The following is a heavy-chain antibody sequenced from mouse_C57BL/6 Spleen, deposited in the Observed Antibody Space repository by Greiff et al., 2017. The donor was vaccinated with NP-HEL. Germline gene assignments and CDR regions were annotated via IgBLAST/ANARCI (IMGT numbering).Heavy chain of an antibody. Sequence: QVQLQQSGPELVKPGASVKISCKASGYAFSSSWMNWVKQRPGKGLEWIGRIYPGDGDTNYNGKFKGKATLTADKSSSTAYMQRSSLTSEDSAVYFCAREGYSAWFAYWGQGTLVTVSA. D-gene: IGHD3-1*01. J-gene: IGHJ3*01. CDR2: IYPGDGDT. V-gene: IGHV1-82*01. CDR3: AREGYSAWFAY. CDR1: GYAFSSSW.